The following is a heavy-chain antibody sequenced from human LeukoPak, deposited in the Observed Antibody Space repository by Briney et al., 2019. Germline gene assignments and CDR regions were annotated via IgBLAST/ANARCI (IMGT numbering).Heavy chain of an antibody. CDR2: IFYTGST. CDR1: GGSITSSYY. V-gene: IGHV4-59*01. Sequence: SETLSLTCAVSGGSITSSYYWSCIRQPPGKGLEWFWYIFYTGSTNYNPSLKSRVTISVATSKKQFSLKLSSVTAADTAVYYCARGKDGYTYLFDYWGQGTLVTVSS. J-gene: IGHJ4*02. CDR3: ARGKDGYTYLFDY. D-gene: IGHD5-24*01.